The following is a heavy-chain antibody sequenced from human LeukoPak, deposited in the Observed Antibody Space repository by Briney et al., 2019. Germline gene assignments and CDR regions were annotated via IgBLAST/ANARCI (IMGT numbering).Heavy chain of an antibody. J-gene: IGHJ3*02. Sequence: SGGSLRLSCIVSGXTSSIFEMNWVRPAPGKGLEWVSYISNSGSTTDYADAVKGRFTISRDNAKNSLYLQMSSLRVEDTAVYYCVRGGGPSYKYNAFDIWGQGTMVTVSS. V-gene: IGHV3-48*03. CDR3: VRGGGPSYKYNAFDI. CDR2: ISNSGSTT. CDR1: GXTSSIFE. D-gene: IGHD2-15*01.